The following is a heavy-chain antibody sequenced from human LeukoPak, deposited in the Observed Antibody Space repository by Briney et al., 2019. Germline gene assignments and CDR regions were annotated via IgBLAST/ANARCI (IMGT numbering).Heavy chain of an antibody. CDR1: GLTVSSNY. CDR3: ARGLSLTFGEVPFDY. J-gene: IGHJ4*02. Sequence: GGSLRLSCAASGLTVSSNYMSWVRQAPGKGLEWVPVIYSGGSTYYADSVKGRFTISRDNSKNTLYLQMNSLRAEDTAVYYCARGLSLTFGEVPFDYWGQGTLVTVSS. CDR2: IYSGGST. V-gene: IGHV3-66*01. D-gene: IGHD3-10*01.